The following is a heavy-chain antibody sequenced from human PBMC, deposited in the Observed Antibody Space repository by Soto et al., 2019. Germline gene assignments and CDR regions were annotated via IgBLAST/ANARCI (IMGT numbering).Heavy chain of an antibody. CDR2: IYYSGST. J-gene: IGHJ4*02. D-gene: IGHD3-10*01. Sequence: QVQLQESGPGLVKPSQTLSLTCTVSGGSISSGDYYWSWIRQPPGKGLEWIGYIYYSGSTYYNPSLKSRVSISVETSKTQFSLKLSFVTAADTAVYYCARVGGFGATTFDYWGQGTLVTVSS. V-gene: IGHV4-30-4*01. CDR1: GGSISSGDYY. CDR3: ARVGGFGATTFDY.